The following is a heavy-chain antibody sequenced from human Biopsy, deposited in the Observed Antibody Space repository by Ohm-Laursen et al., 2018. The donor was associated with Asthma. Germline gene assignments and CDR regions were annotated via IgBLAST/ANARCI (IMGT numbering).Heavy chain of an antibody. CDR2: ISVYNGNT. D-gene: IGHD3-10*01. J-gene: IGHJ6*02. CDR3: ARAVDYSHYYGIDV. Sequence: ASVKVSCKSSGYTFNNAGITWVRQAPGQGLEWMGWISVYNGNTKVAQKLQDRVTMITDTSTSTAYMELRSLRSDDTAVYFCARAVDYSHYYGIDVWGQRTTVTVS. V-gene: IGHV1-18*01. CDR1: GYTFNNAG.